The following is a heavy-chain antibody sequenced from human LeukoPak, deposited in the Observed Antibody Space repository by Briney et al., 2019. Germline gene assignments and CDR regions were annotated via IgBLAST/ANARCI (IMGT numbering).Heavy chain of an antibody. CDR3: ARDRDGDMTLVRGVPDAFDI. CDR1: GYIFTSYY. J-gene: IGHJ3*02. D-gene: IGHD3-10*01. V-gene: IGHV1-18*01. CDR2: ISAYNGNR. Sequence: ASVKVSCKTSGYIFTSYYINWVRQAPGQGLEWMGWISAYNGNRNYGQNFQDRVTMTTDTSTSTAYMELRSLRSDDTAVYYCARDRDGDMTLVRGVPDAFDIWGQGTMVTVSS.